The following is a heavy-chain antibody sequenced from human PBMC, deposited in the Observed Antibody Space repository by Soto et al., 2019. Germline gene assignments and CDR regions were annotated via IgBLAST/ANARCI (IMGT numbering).Heavy chain of an antibody. V-gene: IGHV4-61*01. CDR1: GGSISSGSYY. D-gene: IGHD2-2*01. J-gene: IGHJ6*02. Sequence: QVQLQESGPGLVKPSETLPLTCTVSGGSISSGSYYYIWIRQPPGKGLEWIGFVYYTGSTIYNPSHKSRVNISVDTSKNQFSLKLSSVTAADTAVYYCARGGTRDGMDVWGQGTTVTVSS. CDR2: VYYTGST. CDR3: ARGGTRDGMDV.